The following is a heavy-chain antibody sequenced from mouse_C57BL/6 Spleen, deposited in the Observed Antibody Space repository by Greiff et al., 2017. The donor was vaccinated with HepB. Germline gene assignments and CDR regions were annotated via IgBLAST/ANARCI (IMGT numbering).Heavy chain of an antibody. D-gene: IGHD1-1*01. CDR2: IRLKSDNYAT. J-gene: IGHJ3*01. CDR3: SGLPFAY. CDR1: GFTFSNYW. Sequence: EVQGVESGGGLVQPGGSMKLSCVASGFTFSNYWMNWVRQSPEKGLEWVAQIRLKSDNYATHYAESVKGRFTISRDASKSSVYLKMNNLRAEDTGIYYCSGLPFAYWGQGTLVTVSA. V-gene: IGHV6-3*01.